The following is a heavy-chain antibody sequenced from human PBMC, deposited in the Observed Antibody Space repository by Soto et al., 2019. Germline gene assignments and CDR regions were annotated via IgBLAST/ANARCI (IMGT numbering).Heavy chain of an antibody. J-gene: IGHJ6*02. CDR3: ASRQVVAGTNDYYYGMDV. V-gene: IGHV1-3*01. CDR2: INAGNGNT. D-gene: IGHD6-19*01. Sequence: GASVKVSCKASGYTFTSYAMHWVRQAPGQSLEWMGWINAGNGNTKYSQKFQGRVTIIRDTAASTAYMELSSLRSEDTAVYYCASRQVVAGTNDYYYGMDVWGQGTTVTVSS. CDR1: GYTFTSYA.